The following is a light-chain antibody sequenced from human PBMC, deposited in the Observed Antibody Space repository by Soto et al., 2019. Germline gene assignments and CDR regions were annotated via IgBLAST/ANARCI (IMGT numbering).Light chain of an antibody. J-gene: IGLJ1*01. CDR2: EVT. CDR3: SSYAGNNNYV. CDR1: SSDVGGYTS. Sequence: QSALTQPPSASGSPGQSITISCTGASSDVGGYTSVSWYQQHPGKVPKLIIYEVTKRPSGVPARFSGSRSGNTASLTVSGLQTEDEADYYCSSYAGNNNYVFGSGTKLTVL. V-gene: IGLV2-8*01.